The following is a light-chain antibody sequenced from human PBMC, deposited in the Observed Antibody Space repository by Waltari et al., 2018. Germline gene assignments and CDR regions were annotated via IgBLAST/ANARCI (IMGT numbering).Light chain of an antibody. CDR1: QDIGNY. J-gene: IGKJ2*01. CDR3: QQYNDLPPDT. V-gene: IGKV1-33*01. CDR2: DAS. Sequence: DIQMTQSPSSLSASVGDTVTITCQASQDIGNYLNWHQQKPGKAPQLLIYDASNLETGVPSRFSGSGSGTDFTFTITGLQPVDVATYYCQQYNDLPPDTFGQGTRLEIK.